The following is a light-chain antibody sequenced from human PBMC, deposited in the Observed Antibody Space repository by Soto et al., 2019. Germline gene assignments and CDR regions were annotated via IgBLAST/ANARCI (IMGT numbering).Light chain of an antibody. V-gene: IGLV2-14*01. J-gene: IGLJ1*01. CDR2: DVS. CDR1: SSDVGGYNY. Sequence: QSALTQPASVSGSPGQSITISCTGTSSDVGGYNYGSWYQQHPGKAPKLMIYDVSNRPSGVSNRFSGSKSGNTASLTISGLQAEDEDDYYCSSYTSSSTLVFGTGTKLTVL. CDR3: SSYTSSSTLV.